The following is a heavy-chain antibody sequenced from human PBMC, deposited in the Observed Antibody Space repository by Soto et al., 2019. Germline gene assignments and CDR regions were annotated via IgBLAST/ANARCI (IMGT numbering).Heavy chain of an antibody. V-gene: IGHV3-48*02. Sequence: EVQLVESGGGLVQPGGSLRLSCAASGLTFTSYNMNWVRQAPGKGLEWVSFISSSSSTIYYADSVKGRFTISRDNAKNSLYLQMNSLRDEYTAVYYCARDRGYSYGVDFWGQGALVTVSS. CDR3: ARDRGYSYGVDF. CDR2: ISSSSSTI. CDR1: GLTFTSYN. J-gene: IGHJ4*02. D-gene: IGHD5-18*01.